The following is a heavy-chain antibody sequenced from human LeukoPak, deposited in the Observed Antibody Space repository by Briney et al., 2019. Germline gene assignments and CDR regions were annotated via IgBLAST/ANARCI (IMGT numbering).Heavy chain of an antibody. D-gene: IGHD6-25*01. V-gene: IGHV3-23*01. CDR1: GFTFGDYA. Sequence: GGSLRLSCTASGFTFGDYAMSWVRQAPGKGLEWVSAISGSGGSTYYADSVKGRFTISRDNSKNTLYLQMNSLRAEDTAVYYCAKRAAPLYGMDVWGQGTTVTVSS. J-gene: IGHJ6*02. CDR3: AKRAAPLYGMDV. CDR2: ISGSGGST.